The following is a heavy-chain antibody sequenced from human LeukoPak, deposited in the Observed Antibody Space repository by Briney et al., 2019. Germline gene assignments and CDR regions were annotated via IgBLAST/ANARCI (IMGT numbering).Heavy chain of an antibody. V-gene: IGHV4-38-2*01. Sequence: SETLSLTCAVSGYSISSGYYWGWIRKPPGKGLEWIGSMYHSGSTYYNPSLTSRVTISVDTSKNQFSLRLSSVTAADTAVYYCARPQAIIDYYDRSSYYDAFDIWGQGTMVTVSS. CDR2: MYHSGST. J-gene: IGHJ3*02. D-gene: IGHD3-22*01. CDR3: ARPQAIIDYYDRSSYYDAFDI. CDR1: GYSISSGYY.